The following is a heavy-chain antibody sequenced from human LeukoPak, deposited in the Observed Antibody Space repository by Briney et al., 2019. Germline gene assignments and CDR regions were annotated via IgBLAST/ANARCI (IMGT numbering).Heavy chain of an antibody. D-gene: IGHD1-26*01. Sequence: SQTLSLTCAVSGGSISSGGYSWSWIRQPAGKGLEWIGRIYTSGSTNYNPSLKSRVTISVDTSKNQFSLKLSSVTAADTAVYYCARERIVGACYVWGQGTLVTVSS. CDR2: IYTSGST. J-gene: IGHJ4*02. V-gene: IGHV4-61*02. CDR3: ARERIVGACYV. CDR1: GGSISSGGYS.